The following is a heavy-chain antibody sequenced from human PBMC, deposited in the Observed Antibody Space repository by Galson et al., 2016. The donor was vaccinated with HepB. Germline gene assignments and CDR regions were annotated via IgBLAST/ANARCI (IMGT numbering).Heavy chain of an antibody. D-gene: IGHD2/OR15-2a*01. J-gene: IGHJ4*02. CDR2: ISMSGNSR. CDR3: ARRHEYCPPVGCSVDY. V-gene: IGHV3-23*01. CDR1: GFTFSRYG. Sequence: SLRLSCAGSGFTFSRYGMTWVRQAPGKGLEDVSSISMSGNSRDYADSVKGRFTISRDNSNSMLFLQMSSLRADDTAVYYCARRHEYCPPVGCSVDYWGQGTLVSVSS.